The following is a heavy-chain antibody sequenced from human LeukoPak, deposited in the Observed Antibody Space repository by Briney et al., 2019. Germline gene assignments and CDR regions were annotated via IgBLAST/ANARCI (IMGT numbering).Heavy chain of an antibody. J-gene: IGHJ6*03. CDR1: GFTVSSNY. CDR2: IYSGGST. V-gene: IGHV3-53*01. D-gene: IGHD3-3*01. Sequence: GGSLRLSSAASGFTVSSNYMSWVRQAPGKGLEWVSVIYSGGSTYYADSVKGRFTISRDNSKNTLYLQMNSLRAEDTAVYYCARQKEWLLRGYMDVWGKGTTVTVSS. CDR3: ARQKEWLLRGYMDV.